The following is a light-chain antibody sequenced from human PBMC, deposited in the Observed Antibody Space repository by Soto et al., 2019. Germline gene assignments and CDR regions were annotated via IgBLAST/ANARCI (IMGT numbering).Light chain of an antibody. J-gene: IGKJ1*01. Sequence: EIVMTQSPATLSVSPGERATLSCRAGQSVSSNLAWYQQKPGQAPRLLIYGASTRATGIPARFSGSGSGTEFTLTISSLQSEDFVVYYCHQYNNWPRTFGQGTKVEIK. V-gene: IGKV3-15*01. CDR1: QSVSSN. CDR3: HQYNNWPRT. CDR2: GAS.